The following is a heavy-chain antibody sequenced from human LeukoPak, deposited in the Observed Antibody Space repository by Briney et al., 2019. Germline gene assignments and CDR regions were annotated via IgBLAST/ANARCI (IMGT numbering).Heavy chain of an antibody. Sequence: GGSLRLSCAASGFTFSSYEMNWVRQAPGKGLVWVSYISSSGRTIYYADSVKGRFTISRDNAKNSLYLQRNSLRVEDTAVYYCARPSHMGYYFDYWGQGTLVTVSS. D-gene: IGHD1-26*01. CDR3: ARPSHMGYYFDY. J-gene: IGHJ4*02. CDR2: ISSSGRTI. CDR1: GFTFSSYE. V-gene: IGHV3-48*03.